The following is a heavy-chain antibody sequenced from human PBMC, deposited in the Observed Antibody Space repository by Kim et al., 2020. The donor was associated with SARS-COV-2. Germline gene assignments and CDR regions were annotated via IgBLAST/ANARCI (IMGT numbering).Heavy chain of an antibody. Sequence: ADSVKGRFTISRDNSKNTLYLQMNSLRAEDTAVYYCAWYSSSWGTSYFDYWGQGTLVTVSS. CDR3: AWYSSSWGTSYFDY. V-gene: IGHV3-23*01. J-gene: IGHJ4*02. D-gene: IGHD6-13*01.